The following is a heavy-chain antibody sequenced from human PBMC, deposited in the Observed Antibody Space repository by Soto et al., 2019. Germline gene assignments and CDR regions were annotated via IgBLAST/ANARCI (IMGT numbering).Heavy chain of an antibody. D-gene: IGHD1-20*01. V-gene: IGHV4-34*01. J-gene: IGHJ2*01. CDR3: AGGPRYWSFAL. Sequence: GELQQWGTGLLKPSETLSLNCSVYGGSSRASHWSWIRQSPGEGLEWIGEFSYSGSLNYNPSLKGRVAVSLDTSTNHFSLTMTSVTAADTAVYFCAGGPRYWSFALWGRGTLVTVS. CDR2: FSYSGSL. CDR1: GGSSRASH.